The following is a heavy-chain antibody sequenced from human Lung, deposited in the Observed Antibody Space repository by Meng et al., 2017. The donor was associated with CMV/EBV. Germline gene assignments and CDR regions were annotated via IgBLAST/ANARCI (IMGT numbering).Heavy chain of an antibody. V-gene: IGHV4-31*03. Sequence: QVQLQESGPGLVKPSQTLSLTCTVSGGSISSGGFYWSWIRQHPGKGLEWIGYIYYSWSTYYNPSLRSRVAISIDTSKNQFSLKLTSVTAADTAVYFCARTNYGDYNWFDPWGQGTLVTVSS. CDR3: ARTNYGDYNWFDP. CDR1: GGSISSGGFY. D-gene: IGHD4-17*01. CDR2: IYYSWST. J-gene: IGHJ5*02.